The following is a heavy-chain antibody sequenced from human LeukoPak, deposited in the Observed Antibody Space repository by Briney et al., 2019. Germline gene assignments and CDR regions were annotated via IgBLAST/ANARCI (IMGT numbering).Heavy chain of an antibody. CDR2: IIPILGIA. CDR1: GGTFSSYA. Sequence: SVKVSCKASGGTFSSYAISWVRQAPGQGLEWMGRIIPILGIANYAQKFQGRVTITADKSTSTAYMELSSLRSGDTAVYYCARWTRFSSSWYDYWGQGTLVTVSS. J-gene: IGHJ4*02. V-gene: IGHV1-69*04. CDR3: ARWTRFSSSWYDY. D-gene: IGHD6-13*01.